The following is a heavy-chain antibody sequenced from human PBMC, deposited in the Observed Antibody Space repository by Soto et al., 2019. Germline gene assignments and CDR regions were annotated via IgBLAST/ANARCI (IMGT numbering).Heavy chain of an antibody. Sequence: GGSLRLSGVGSGFSFSTYSINWVRQAPGKGLESVSSISSRSDIYYADSVKGRFTISRDNAKNSVSLQMNSLRAEDTAVYYCAREYTAWPLAYGLDVWGQGTTVTVSS. CDR2: ISSRSDI. D-gene: IGHD2-2*02. J-gene: IGHJ6*02. CDR3: AREYTAWPLAYGLDV. V-gene: IGHV3-21*01. CDR1: GFSFSTYS.